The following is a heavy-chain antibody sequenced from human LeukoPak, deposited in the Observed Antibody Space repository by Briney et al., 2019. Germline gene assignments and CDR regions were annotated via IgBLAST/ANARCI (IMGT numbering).Heavy chain of an antibody. CDR2: IYTSGST. CDR3: ARTDSSGYFGWFDP. Sequence: SQTLSLTCTVSGGSISSGSYYWRWIRQPAGTGLEWIGRIYTSGSTNYNPSLKSRVTISVDTSKNQFSLKLSSVTAADTAVYYCARTDSSGYFGWFDPWGQGTLVTVSS. D-gene: IGHD3-22*01. J-gene: IGHJ5*02. CDR1: GGSISSGSYY. V-gene: IGHV4-61*02.